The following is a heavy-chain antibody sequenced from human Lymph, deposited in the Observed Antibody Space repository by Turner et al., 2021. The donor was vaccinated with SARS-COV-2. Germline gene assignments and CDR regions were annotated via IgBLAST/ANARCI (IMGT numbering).Heavy chain of an antibody. V-gene: IGHV3-33*01. J-gene: IGHJ4*02. CDR3: ARGSGAGDY. CDR1: GFTFSSYG. D-gene: IGHD7-27*01. CDR2: IWYDGSNK. Sequence: QVQLVESGGGVVQPGRSLRLSCAASGFTFSSYGMHWVRPAPGKGLEWVAVIWYDGSNKYYADSVKGRFTISRDNSKNTLYLQMNSLRAEDTALYYCARGSGAGDYWGQGTLVTVSS.